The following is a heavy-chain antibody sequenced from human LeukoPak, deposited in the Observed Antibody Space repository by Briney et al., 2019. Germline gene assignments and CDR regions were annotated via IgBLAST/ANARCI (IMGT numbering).Heavy chain of an antibody. CDR3: ATGRYGDYRYGMDV. J-gene: IGHJ6*02. V-gene: IGHV4-61*02. Sequence: PSETLSLTCTVSGGSISSGSYYWSWIRQPAGKGLEWIGRIYTSGSTNYNPSLKSRVTISVDTSKNQFSLKLSSVTAADTAVYYCATGRYGDYRYGMDVWGQGTTVTVSS. CDR1: GGSISSGSYY. D-gene: IGHD4-17*01. CDR2: IYTSGST.